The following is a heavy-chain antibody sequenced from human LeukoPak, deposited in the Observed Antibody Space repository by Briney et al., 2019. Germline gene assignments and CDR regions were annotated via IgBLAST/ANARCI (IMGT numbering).Heavy chain of an antibody. CDR3: ARRPHGYYFDY. J-gene: IGHJ4*02. V-gene: IGHV1-8*03. Sequence: ASVKVSCKASGYTFTSYDINWVRQATGQGLEWMGWMNPNSGNTGYAQKFQGRVTITRDTSISTAYMDLSSLRSEDTAVYYCARRPHGYYFDYWGQGTLVTVSS. D-gene: IGHD3-10*01. CDR1: GYTFTSYD. CDR2: MNPNSGNT.